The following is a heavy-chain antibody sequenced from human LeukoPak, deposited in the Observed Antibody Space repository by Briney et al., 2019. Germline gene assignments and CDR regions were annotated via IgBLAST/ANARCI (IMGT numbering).Heavy chain of an antibody. CDR1: GGTFSSYA. J-gene: IGHJ4*02. CDR2: IIPIFGTA. Sequence: ASVKVSCKASGGTFSSYAISWVRQAPGHGLEWMGGIIPIFGTANYAQKFQGRVTITTDESTGTAYMELSSLRSEDTAVYYCAREGGHGGNPTGFDYWGQGTLVTVSS. CDR3: AREGGHGGNPTGFDY. D-gene: IGHD4-23*01. V-gene: IGHV1-69*05.